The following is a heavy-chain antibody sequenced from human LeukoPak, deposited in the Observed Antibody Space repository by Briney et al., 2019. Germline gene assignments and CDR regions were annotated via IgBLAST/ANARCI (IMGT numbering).Heavy chain of an antibody. Sequence: GGSLRLSCEASGFTFSAYAMTWVRQAPGKGLEWVAVIWYDGSNKYYADSVKGRFTISRDNSKNTLYLQMNSLRAEDTAVYYCARGQQLLGEGVDYWGQGTLVTVSS. CDR1: GFTFSAYA. J-gene: IGHJ4*02. D-gene: IGHD2-2*01. CDR2: IWYDGSNK. CDR3: ARGQQLLGEGVDY. V-gene: IGHV3-33*07.